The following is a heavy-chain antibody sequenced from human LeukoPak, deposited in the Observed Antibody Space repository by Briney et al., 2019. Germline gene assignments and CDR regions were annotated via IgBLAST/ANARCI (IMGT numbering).Heavy chain of an antibody. CDR1: GFTFSSYG. CDR2: IWSDGSNK. D-gene: IGHD2-2*01. Sequence: GGSLRLSCAASGFTFSSYGMHWVRQAPGKGLEWVATIWSDGSNKYYADSVKGRFTISRDNSKNTLYLQMNSLRAEDTAVYYCASVCSGTSCHFDYWGQGTLVTVSS. V-gene: IGHV3-33*01. CDR3: ASVCSGTSCHFDY. J-gene: IGHJ4*02.